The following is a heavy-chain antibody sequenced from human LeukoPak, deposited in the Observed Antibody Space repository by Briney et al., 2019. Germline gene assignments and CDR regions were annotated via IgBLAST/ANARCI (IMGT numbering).Heavy chain of an antibody. CDR1: GGSISSGGYS. J-gene: IGHJ6*04. Sequence: SETLSLTCAVSGGSISSGGYSWSWIRQPPGTGLEWIGYIYHSGSTYYNPSLKSRVTISVDRSKNQFSLKLSSVTAADTAVYYCARQVVPAAISGMDVWGKGTTVTVSS. D-gene: IGHD2-2*01. CDR3: ARQVVPAAISGMDV. CDR2: IYHSGST. V-gene: IGHV4-30-2*01.